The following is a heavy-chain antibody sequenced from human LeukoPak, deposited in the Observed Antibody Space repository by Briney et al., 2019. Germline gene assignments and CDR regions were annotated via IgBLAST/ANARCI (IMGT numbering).Heavy chain of an antibody. CDR1: GCIFSSYG. Sequence: PGGSLRLSCAASGCIFSSYGMHWVRQAPGKGLEWVAVMSYDGTNKYYADSVKGRFTISRDNSKNTLYLQMNSLRAEDTAVYYCAKDFGELLYGDTFDIWGQGTMVAVSS. J-gene: IGHJ3*02. CDR2: MSYDGTNK. CDR3: AKDFGELLYGDTFDI. V-gene: IGHV3-30*18. D-gene: IGHD3-10*01.